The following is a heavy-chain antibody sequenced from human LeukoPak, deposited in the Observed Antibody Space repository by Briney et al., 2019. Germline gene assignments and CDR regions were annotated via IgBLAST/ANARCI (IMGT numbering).Heavy chain of an antibody. CDR3: AKNRVVRGVISYYYYMDV. Sequence: GGSLRLSCAASGFTFSSYTMNWVRQAPGKGLEWVSSISTSSSYIYYGDSVKGRFTISRDNSKNTLYLQMNSLRAEDTAVYYCAKNRVVRGVISYYYYMDVWGKGTTVTISS. V-gene: IGHV3-21*01. D-gene: IGHD3-10*01. J-gene: IGHJ6*03. CDR1: GFTFSSYT. CDR2: ISTSSSYI.